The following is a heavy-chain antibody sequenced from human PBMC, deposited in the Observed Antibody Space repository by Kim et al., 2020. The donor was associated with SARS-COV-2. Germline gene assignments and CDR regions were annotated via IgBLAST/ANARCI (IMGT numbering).Heavy chain of an antibody. CDR3: ARAWERDSYVPLLTDY. D-gene: IGHD5-18*01. Sequence: GGSLRLSCAASGFTFSSYSMNWVRQAPGKGLEWVSYISSSSSTIYYADSVKGRFTISRDNAKNSLYLQMNSLRDEDTAVYYCARAWERDSYVPLLTDYWDQGTLVTVSS. CDR1: GFTFSSYS. V-gene: IGHV3-48*02. J-gene: IGHJ4*02. CDR2: ISSSSSTI.